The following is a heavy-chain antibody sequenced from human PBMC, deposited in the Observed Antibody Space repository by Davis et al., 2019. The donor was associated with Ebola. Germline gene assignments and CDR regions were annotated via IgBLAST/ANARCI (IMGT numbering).Heavy chain of an antibody. CDR1: GDSIFGKNGA. V-gene: IGHV6-1*01. CDR3: VRGWGRSGLDV. J-gene: IGHJ6*02. CDR2: TYYTSKLHN. D-gene: IGHD3-16*01. Sequence: HSQTLSLTCAISGDSIFGKNGAWNWIRQSPSRGLEWLGRTYYTSKLHNDYGESVKSRISINPDTSKNQLSLQLNSVTPEDAAVYYCVRGWGRSGLDVWGQGTTVTVSS.